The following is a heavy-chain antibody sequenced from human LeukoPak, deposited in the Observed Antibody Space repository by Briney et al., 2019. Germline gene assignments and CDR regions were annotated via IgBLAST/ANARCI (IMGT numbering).Heavy chain of an antibody. Sequence: SETLSLTCTVSGGSISSNHWSWIRQPPGKGLEWIGYIYTSGSTNYNPSLKSRVTISVDTSKNQFSLKLSSVTAADTAVYYCARSDTAMVIFDYWGQGTLVTVSS. CDR2: IYTSGST. D-gene: IGHD5-18*01. CDR3: ARSDTAMVIFDY. J-gene: IGHJ4*02. V-gene: IGHV4-4*09. CDR1: GGSISSNH.